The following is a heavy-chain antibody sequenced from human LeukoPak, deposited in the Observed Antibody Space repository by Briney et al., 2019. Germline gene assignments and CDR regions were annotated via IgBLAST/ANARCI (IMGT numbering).Heavy chain of an antibody. CDR1: GFTFSSYS. CDR3: ARKTGDYYFDH. Sequence: PGGSLRLSCAASGFTFSSYSMNWVRQAPGKGLEWVSSISSSSSYIYYADSVKGRFTISRDNAKNSLYLQMNSLRSDDTAVYYCARKTGDYYFDHWGQGTLVTVSS. D-gene: IGHD7-27*01. J-gene: IGHJ4*02. V-gene: IGHV3-21*04. CDR2: ISSSSSYI.